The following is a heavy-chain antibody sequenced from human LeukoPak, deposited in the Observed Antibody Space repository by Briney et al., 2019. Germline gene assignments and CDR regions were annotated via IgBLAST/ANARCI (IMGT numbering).Heavy chain of an antibody. Sequence: SETLSLTCTVSGGSISSSSYYWGWIRQPPGKGLGWIGSIYYSGSTYYNPSLKSRVTISVDTSKNQFSLKLSSVTAADTAVYYCATLSLIAAAGTWGQGTLVTVSS. V-gene: IGHV4-39*01. D-gene: IGHD6-13*01. CDR1: GGSISSSSYY. CDR2: IYYSGST. J-gene: IGHJ4*02. CDR3: ATLSLIAAAGT.